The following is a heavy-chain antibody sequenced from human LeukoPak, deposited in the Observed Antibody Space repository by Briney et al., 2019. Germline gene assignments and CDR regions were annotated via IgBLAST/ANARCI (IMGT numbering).Heavy chain of an antibody. CDR3: ARATYSGDTSYVFDY. V-gene: IGHV4-4*07. J-gene: IGHJ4*02. Sequence: SETLSLTCTVPGDSISSYYWNWFRQPAGKGLEWIVRLYASGTTSYKPSLESRASMSLDTSKPQSSLKLNSVTAADTAVYYCARATYSGDTSYVFDYWGQGTLVSVSS. CDR1: GDSISSYY. D-gene: IGHD1-26*01. CDR2: LYASGTT.